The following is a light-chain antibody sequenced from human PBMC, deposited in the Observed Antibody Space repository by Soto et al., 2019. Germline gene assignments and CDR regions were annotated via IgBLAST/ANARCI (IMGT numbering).Light chain of an antibody. CDR3: QAWDSSSAVV. CDR1: KLGDKF. Sequence: SYELTQPPSVSVSPGQTATFTCSADKLGDKFVCWYQQKPGQSPVLVMFQDNKRPSGIPEGFSGSNSGNTATLTIRATQTMDEADYYCQAWDSSSAVVFGGGTQLTVL. J-gene: IGLJ2*01. CDR2: QDN. V-gene: IGLV3-1*01.